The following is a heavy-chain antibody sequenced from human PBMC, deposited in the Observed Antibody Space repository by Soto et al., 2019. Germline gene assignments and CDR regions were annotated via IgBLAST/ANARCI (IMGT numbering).Heavy chain of an antibody. CDR1: GGSISCYY. J-gene: IGHJ6*02. Sequence: SATLSLTCTVSGGSISCYYWSWLRQPPGEGLERLGHIYYSGRTNYNPSLKSRVTVSVDTSKNPCPLKLRSVTAADTAVYYCARISYDYVWGSYRLGRYYYYGMDVWGQGTTVTVSS. CDR2: IYYSGRT. CDR3: ARISYDYVWGSYRLGRYYYYGMDV. D-gene: IGHD3-16*02. V-gene: IGHV4-59*01.